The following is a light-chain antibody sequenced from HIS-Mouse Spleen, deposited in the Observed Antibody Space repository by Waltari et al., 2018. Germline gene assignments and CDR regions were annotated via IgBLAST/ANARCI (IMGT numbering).Light chain of an antibody. J-gene: IGLJ1*01. CDR1: SSDVGGYNY. Sequence: QSALTQPPSASGSPGQSVTISCTGTSSDVGGYNYVSWYQHHPGKAHKLMIYEVSKRPSGVPDRFSGSKSGNTASLTVSGLQAEDEADYYCSSYAGSNNYVFGTGTKVTVL. CDR3: SSYAGSNNYV. CDR2: EVS. V-gene: IGLV2-8*01.